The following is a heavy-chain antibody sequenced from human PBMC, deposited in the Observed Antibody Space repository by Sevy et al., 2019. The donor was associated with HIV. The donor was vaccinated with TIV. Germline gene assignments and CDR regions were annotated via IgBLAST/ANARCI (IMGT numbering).Heavy chain of an antibody. CDR3: AKDLHPPGPVRGTNFDY. Sequence: GGSLRLSCAASALTFTRYAFHWVRQAPGKGPEWLGVISYEGSNINYAPSVKGRFTISRDNSKNKLYLQMNDMRIDDTAVYYYAKDLHPPGPVRGTNFDYWGRGTLVTVSS. D-gene: IGHD1-1*01. V-gene: IGHV3-30*18. CDR1: ALTFTRYA. CDR2: ISYEGSNI. J-gene: IGHJ4*02.